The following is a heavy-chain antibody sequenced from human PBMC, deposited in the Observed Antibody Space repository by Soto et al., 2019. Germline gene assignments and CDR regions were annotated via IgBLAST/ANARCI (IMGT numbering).Heavy chain of an antibody. D-gene: IGHD3-3*01. Sequence: SETLSLTCTVSGGSISSSSYYWGWIRQPPGKGLEWIGSIYYSGSTYYNPSLKSRVTTSVDTSKSQFSLKLSSVTAADTAVYYCARQPRHQKLFWRGYYRTPRPFYGMDVWGQGTTVTVSS. CDR1: GGSISSSSYY. J-gene: IGHJ6*02. CDR3: ARQPRHQKLFWRGYYRTPRPFYGMDV. CDR2: IYYSGST. V-gene: IGHV4-39*01.